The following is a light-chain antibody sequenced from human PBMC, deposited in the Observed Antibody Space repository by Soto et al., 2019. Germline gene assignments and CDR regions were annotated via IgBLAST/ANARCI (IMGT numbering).Light chain of an antibody. CDR2: GAS. J-gene: IGKJ4*01. CDR3: QQYNYWPPGT. CDR1: QGVGSN. V-gene: IGKV3-15*01. Sequence: EIVMTQSPATLSVSPGERATLSCRASQGVGSNLAWYQHKPGQAPRLLIFGASTRATDIPTRFSGSGSGTEFTLTVSRVQSVDFAVYYCQQYNYWPPGTFAGGTKVEIK.